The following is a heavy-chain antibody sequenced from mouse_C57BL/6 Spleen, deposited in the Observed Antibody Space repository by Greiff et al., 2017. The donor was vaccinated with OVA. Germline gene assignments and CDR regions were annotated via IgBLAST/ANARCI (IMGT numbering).Heavy chain of an antibody. Sequence: QVQLKESGAELVRPGASVTLSCKASGYTFTDYEMHWVKQTPVHGLEWIGAIDPETGGTAYNQKFKGKAILTADKSSSTAYMELRSLTSEDTTVYYCTGPYLYYFDYWGQGTTLTVSS. CDR2: IDPETGGT. D-gene: IGHD2-10*01. V-gene: IGHV1-15*01. CDR3: TGPYLYYFDY. CDR1: GYTFTDYE. J-gene: IGHJ2*01.